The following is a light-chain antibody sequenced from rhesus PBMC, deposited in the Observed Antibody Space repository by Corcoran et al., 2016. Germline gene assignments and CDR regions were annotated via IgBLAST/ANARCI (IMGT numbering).Light chain of an antibody. CDR1: QSFSSR. V-gene: IGKV1-46*01. J-gene: IGKJ1*01. CDR3: QQYCSYPRT. Sequence: DIQMTQSPSSLSGSVGDTVTITCRASQSFSSRLAWYQQKPGKAPKLLIYSVSSLQSGVPSGFSGSKSWTDFTLTIRSLQPEDIASYYCQQYCSYPRTFSQGTKVEIK. CDR2: SVS.